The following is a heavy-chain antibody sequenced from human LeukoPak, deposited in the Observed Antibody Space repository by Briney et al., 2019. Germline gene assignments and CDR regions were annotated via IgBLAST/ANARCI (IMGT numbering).Heavy chain of an antibody. CDR1: GGSISSYY. CDR2: IYYSGST. Sequence: KPSETLSLTCTVSGGSISSYYWSWIRQPPGRGLEWIGYIYYSGSTNYNPSLKSRVTLSVDTSKNQFSLKVSSATAADTAVYYCARHGTTGANLNWFDPWGQGTLVTVSS. D-gene: IGHD1-1*01. J-gene: IGHJ5*02. CDR3: ARHGTTGANLNWFDP. V-gene: IGHV4-59*01.